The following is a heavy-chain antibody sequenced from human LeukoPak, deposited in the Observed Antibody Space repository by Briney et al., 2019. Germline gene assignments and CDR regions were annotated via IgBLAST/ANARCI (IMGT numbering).Heavy chain of an antibody. J-gene: IGHJ4*02. D-gene: IGHD6-19*01. Sequence: SETLSLTCTVSGGSISSSYCNWIPQPAGKGLEWIGRMSSSGITNFNPSLKSRVTMSVDTSKNQFSLNLRSMTAANTAIYYSAKELFSSDWYGSFDYWGQGTLVTVSS. CDR1: GGSISSSY. CDR2: MSSSGIT. CDR3: AKELFSSDWYGSFDY. V-gene: IGHV4-4*07.